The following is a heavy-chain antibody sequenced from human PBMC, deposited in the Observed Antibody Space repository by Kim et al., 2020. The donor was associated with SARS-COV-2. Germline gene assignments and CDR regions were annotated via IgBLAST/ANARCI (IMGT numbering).Heavy chain of an antibody. Sequence: ADSVKGRFTISRDNAKNSLYLQMNSLRAEDTAVYYCARATTYYDSSGYYYWGQGTLVTVSS. D-gene: IGHD3-22*01. CDR3: ARATTYYDSSGYYY. V-gene: IGHV3-11*04. J-gene: IGHJ4*02.